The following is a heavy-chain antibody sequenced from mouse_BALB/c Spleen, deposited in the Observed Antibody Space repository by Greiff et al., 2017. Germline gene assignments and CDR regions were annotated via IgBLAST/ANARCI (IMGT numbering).Heavy chain of an antibody. J-gene: IGHJ3*01. Sequence: VQLQESGPELVKPGASVKISCKASGYAFSSSWMNWVKQRPGQGLEWIGRIYPGDGDTNYNGKFKGKATLTADKSSSTAYMQLSSLTSVDSAVYFCAREGVAWFAYWGQGTLVTVSA. V-gene: IGHV1-82*01. CDR1: GYAFSSSW. CDR3: AREGVAWFAY. CDR2: IYPGDGDT. D-gene: IGHD1-1*02.